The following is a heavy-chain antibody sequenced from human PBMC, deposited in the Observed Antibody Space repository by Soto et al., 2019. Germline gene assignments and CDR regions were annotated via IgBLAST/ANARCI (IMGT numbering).Heavy chain of an antibody. CDR2: IIPIFGTA. CDR1: GGTFSSYA. D-gene: IGHD6-13*01. Sequence: ASVKVSCKASGGTFSSYAISWVRQAPGQGLEWMGGIIPIFGTANYAQKFQGRVTITADESTSTAYMELSSLRSEDTAVYYCARATLYSSSWYFWFDPWGQGTLVTVSS. CDR3: ARATLYSSSWYFWFDP. J-gene: IGHJ5*02. V-gene: IGHV1-69*13.